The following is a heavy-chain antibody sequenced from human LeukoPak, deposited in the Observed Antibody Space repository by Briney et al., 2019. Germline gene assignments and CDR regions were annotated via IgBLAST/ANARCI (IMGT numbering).Heavy chain of an antibody. Sequence: SETLSLTCAVSGGSISSGGYSWSWIRQPPGKGLEWIGYIYHSGSTYYNPSLKSRVTISVDRSKNQFSLKLSSVTAADTAVYYCARIGRGYSYGTGIYYGMDVWGQGTTVTVSS. J-gene: IGHJ6*02. D-gene: IGHD5-18*01. CDR2: IYHSGST. CDR1: GGSISSGGYS. V-gene: IGHV4-30-2*01. CDR3: ARIGRGYSYGTGIYYGMDV.